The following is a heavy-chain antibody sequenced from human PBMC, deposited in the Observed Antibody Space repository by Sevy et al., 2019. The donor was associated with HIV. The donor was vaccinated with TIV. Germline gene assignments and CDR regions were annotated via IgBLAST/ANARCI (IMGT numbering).Heavy chain of an antibody. D-gene: IGHD2-15*01. Sequence: SETLSLTCAVYGGSFSGYYWSWIRQPPGKGLEWIGEINHSGSTNYNPSLKSRVTISVDTSKNQLSLKLSSVTAADTAVYYCARSYIVVVVAATPGWFDPWGQGTLVTVSS. CDR1: GGSFSGYY. CDR3: ARSYIVVVVAATPGWFDP. J-gene: IGHJ5*02. V-gene: IGHV4-34*01. CDR2: INHSGST.